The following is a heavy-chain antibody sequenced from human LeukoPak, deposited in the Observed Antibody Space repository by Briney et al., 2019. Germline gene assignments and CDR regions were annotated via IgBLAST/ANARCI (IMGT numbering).Heavy chain of an antibody. CDR2: GLYTGNT. CDR1: GGPIAVNHYY. D-gene: IGHD6-6*01. J-gene: IGHJ4*02. CDR3: AREHRSSKYFDY. Sequence: SETLSLTCSVSGGPIAVNHYYWGWIRQPPGKGLEWIGSGLYTGNTYSNPSLRSRATISVDTSKNEFSLKMNSVTAADTAVYYCAREHRSSKYFDYWGQGALMIVSS. V-gene: IGHV4-39*02.